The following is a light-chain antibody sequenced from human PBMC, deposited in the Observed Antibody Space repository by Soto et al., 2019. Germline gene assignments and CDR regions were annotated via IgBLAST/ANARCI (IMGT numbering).Light chain of an antibody. Sequence: ALTQPASVSGSPGQSITISCTGTSIDVGSYNLVSWYQQHPGKAPKLMICEVSKRPSGVSNRFSGSKSGNTASLTISGLQAEDEADYYCCLYAGSSTVFGTGTKVTVL. J-gene: IGLJ1*01. CDR1: SIDVGSYNL. CDR3: CLYAGSSTV. V-gene: IGLV2-23*02. CDR2: EVS.